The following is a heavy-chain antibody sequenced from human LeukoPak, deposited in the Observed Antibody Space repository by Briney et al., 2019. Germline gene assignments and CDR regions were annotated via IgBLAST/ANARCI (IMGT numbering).Heavy chain of an antibody. CDR1: GFTFSSYA. Sequence: GGSLRLSCAASGFTFSSYAMHWVRQAPGKGLEWAAVISYDGSNKYGDSVKGRFTISRDNSKNTLYLQMNSLRAEDTAVYYCALNRGSGWYFHYWGQGTLVTVSS. CDR3: ALNRGSGWYFHY. D-gene: IGHD6-19*01. J-gene: IGHJ4*02. CDR2: ISYDGSNK. V-gene: IGHV3-30*04.